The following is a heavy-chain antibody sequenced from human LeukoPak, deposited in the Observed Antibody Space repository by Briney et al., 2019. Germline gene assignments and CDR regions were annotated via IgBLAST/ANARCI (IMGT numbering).Heavy chain of an antibody. D-gene: IGHD6-19*01. V-gene: IGHV4-39*07. CDR2: INHSGST. CDR3: ARVWGAVAGQKPYYFDY. CDR1: GGSISSSSYY. J-gene: IGHJ4*02. Sequence: SETLSPTCTVSGGSISSSSYYWGWLRQPPGKGLEWIGEINHSGSTNYNPSLKSRVTISVDTSKNQFSLKLSSVTAADTAVYYCARVWGAVAGQKPYYFDYWGQGTLVTVSS.